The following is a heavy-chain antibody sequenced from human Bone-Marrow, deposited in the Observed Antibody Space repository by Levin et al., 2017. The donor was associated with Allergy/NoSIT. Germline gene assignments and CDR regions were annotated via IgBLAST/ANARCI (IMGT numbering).Heavy chain of an antibody. CDR1: GFTFNRYV. D-gene: IGHD3-10*01. V-gene: IGHV3-30*14. CDR2: MSYDGTTQ. CDR3: ARGIWFGELPYYYYYGMDM. J-gene: IGHJ6*02. Sequence: SCGASGFTFNRYVMYWVRQAPGKGLEWVGLMSYDGTTQYYADSAKGRFTISRDISKNMLYLQMSSLRVEDPAVYYCARGIWFGELPYYYYYGMDMWGPGTAVTVS.